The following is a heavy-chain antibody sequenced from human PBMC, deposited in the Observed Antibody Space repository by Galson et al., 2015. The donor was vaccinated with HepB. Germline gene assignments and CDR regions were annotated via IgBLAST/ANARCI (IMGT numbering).Heavy chain of an antibody. CDR1: GYTFTSYD. V-gene: IGHV1-8*01. D-gene: IGHD3-3*01. J-gene: IGHJ5*02. CDR2: MNPNSGNT. CDR3: ASGEYYDFWSGYSTAPWFDP. Sequence: SVKVSCKASGYTFTSYDINWVRQATGQGLEWMGWMNPNSGNTGYAQKFQGRVTMTRNTSISTAYMELSSLRSEDTAVYYCASGEYYDFWSGYSTAPWFDPWGQGTLVTVSS.